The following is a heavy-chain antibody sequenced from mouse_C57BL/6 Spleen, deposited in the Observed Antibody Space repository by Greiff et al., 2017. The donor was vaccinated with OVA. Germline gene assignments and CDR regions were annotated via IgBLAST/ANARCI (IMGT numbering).Heavy chain of an antibody. J-gene: IGHJ2*01. CDR3: ARDQGPLGFDY. CDR2: ISDGGSYT. CDR1: GFTFSSYA. V-gene: IGHV5-4*01. Sequence: EVKLVESGGGLVKPGGSLKLSCAASGFTFSSYAMSWVRQTPEKRLEWVATISDGGSYTYYPDNVKGRFTISRDNAKNNLYLQMSHLKSEDTAMYYCARDQGPLGFDYWGQGTTLTVSS. D-gene: IGHD6-1*01.